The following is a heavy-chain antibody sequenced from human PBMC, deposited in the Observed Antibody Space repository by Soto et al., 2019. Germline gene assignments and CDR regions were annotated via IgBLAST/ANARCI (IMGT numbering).Heavy chain of an antibody. CDR2: IYGSGAV. J-gene: IGHJ6*02. CDR1: GFTVRGSA. CDR3: GGEILSGGADV. V-gene: IGHV3-9*01. Sequence: EVQLVESGGGLVQPGRSMRLSCAASGFTVRGSAMHWVRQVNGGGLEPVAGIYGSGAVGSEGAVRGRFNISRDVAKNSLHLQMNCLTSEDTSLYYCGGEILSGGADVWGQGTTVTVSS. D-gene: IGHD3-10*02.